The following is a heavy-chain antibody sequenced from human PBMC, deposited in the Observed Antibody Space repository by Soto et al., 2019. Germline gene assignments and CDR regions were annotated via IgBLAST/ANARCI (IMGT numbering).Heavy chain of an antibody. V-gene: IGHV1-46*01. J-gene: IGHJ4*02. CDR3: ARKASSSGWYYFDY. CDR1: VYTFTSYY. Sequence: ASVKFSCKASVYTFTSYYMHWVRHAPGQGLEWMGIINPSGGSTSYAQKFQGRVTVTRDTSTSTVYMELSSLRSEDTAVYYCARKASSSGWYYFDYWGQGTLVTVSS. CDR2: INPSGGST. D-gene: IGHD6-19*01.